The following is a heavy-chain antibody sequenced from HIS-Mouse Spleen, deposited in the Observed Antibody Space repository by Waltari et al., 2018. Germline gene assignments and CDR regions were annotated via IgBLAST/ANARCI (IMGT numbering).Heavy chain of an antibody. CDR1: DLTFSSYW. V-gene: IGHV3-7*01. Sequence: EVQLVESGGGLVQPGGSRRICWSASDLTFSSYWMSWFRQAPGKGLEWVANIKQDGSEKYYVDSVKGRFTISRDNAKNSLYLQMNSLRAEDTAVYYCARVPRGFGDYWGQGTLVTVSS. J-gene: IGHJ4*02. D-gene: IGHD3-10*01. CDR3: ARVPRGFGDY. CDR2: IKQDGSEK.